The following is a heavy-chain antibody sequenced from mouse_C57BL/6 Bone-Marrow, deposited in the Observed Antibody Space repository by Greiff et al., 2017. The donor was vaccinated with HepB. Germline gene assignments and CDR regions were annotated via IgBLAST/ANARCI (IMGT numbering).Heavy chain of an antibody. V-gene: IGHV3-6*01. CDR3: ARGSNYVGAWFAY. CDR2: ISYDGSN. Sequence: EVKLQESGPGLVKPSQSLSLTCSVTGYSITSGYYWNWIRQFPGNKLEWMGYISYDGSNNYNPSLKNRISITRDTSKNQFFLKLNSVTTEDTATYYCARGSNYVGAWFAYWGQGTLVTVSA. D-gene: IGHD2-5*01. J-gene: IGHJ3*01. CDR1: GYSITSGYY.